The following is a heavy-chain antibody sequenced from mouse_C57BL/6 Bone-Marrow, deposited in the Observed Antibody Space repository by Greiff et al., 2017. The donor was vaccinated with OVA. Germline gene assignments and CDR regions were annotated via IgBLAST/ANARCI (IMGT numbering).Heavy chain of an antibody. CDR1: GYTFTSSG. Sequence: QVQLQQSGAELARPGASVKLSCKASGYTFTSSGISWVKQRTGQGLEWIGEIYPRSGNTYYNEKFKGKATLTADKSSSTAYMELRSLTSEDSAVYFWARDDYYGSSPFAYWGQGTLVTVSA. CDR2: IYPRSGNT. D-gene: IGHD1-1*01. V-gene: IGHV1-81*01. J-gene: IGHJ3*01. CDR3: ARDDYYGSSPFAY.